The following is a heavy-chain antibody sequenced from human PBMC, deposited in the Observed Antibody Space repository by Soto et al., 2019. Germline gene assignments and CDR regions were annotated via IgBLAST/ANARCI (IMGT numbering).Heavy chain of an antibody. V-gene: IGHV4-59*01. J-gene: IGHJ4*02. CDR1: GGSMSSYY. CDR2: IYYSGST. CDR3: ARGEWLATIKPYFAY. Sequence: SETLSLTCTVSGGSMSSYYWSWIRQSPGKGLEWIGYIYYSGSTNYNPSLKSRVAISLDASKNQFSLMLSSVTAADTAVYYCARGEWLATIKPYFAYWGQGTLVTVSS. D-gene: IGHD5-12*01.